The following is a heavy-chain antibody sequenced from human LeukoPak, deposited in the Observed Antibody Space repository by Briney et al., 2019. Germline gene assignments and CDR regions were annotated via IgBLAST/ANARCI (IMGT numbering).Heavy chain of an antibody. CDR3: AKDIQLST. J-gene: IGHJ3*01. CDR2: ISSSGNNA. D-gene: IGHD5-24*01. Sequence: GGSLRLSCAVSGFTFRGAAMTWVRQAPWKGLEWVSLISSSGNNAYYADSVKGRFTISRDNSKNTLSLQMNSLRVEDTAIYYCAKDIQLSTWGLGTRVTVSS. V-gene: IGHV3-23*01. CDR1: GFTFRGAA.